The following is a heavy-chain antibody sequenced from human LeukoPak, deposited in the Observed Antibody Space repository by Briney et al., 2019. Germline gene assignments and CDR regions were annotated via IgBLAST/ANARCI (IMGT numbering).Heavy chain of an antibody. J-gene: IGHJ6*02. D-gene: IGHD1-20*01. Sequence: GESLKFSSKGFGHSFTSYWIGWLRQMPGKGLEWMGIICPGASDTRYSPSFQGQVTISADKSISTAYLQWSSLKASDTAMYYCARHNWTDGWYYYGMDVWGQGTTVTVSS. CDR2: ICPGASDT. CDR1: GHSFTSYW. V-gene: IGHV5-51*01. CDR3: ARHNWTDGWYYYGMDV.